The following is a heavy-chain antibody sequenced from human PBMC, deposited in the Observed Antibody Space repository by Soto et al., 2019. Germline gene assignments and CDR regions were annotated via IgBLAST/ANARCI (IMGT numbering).Heavy chain of an antibody. CDR2: IGGSDGST. CDR3: AKEGSTSYAFFDS. Sequence: EVQLLESGGGLVQPGGSLRLSCAASGFTFSTYAMNWVRQAPGKGLEWVSAIGGSDGSTHYADSVEGRLTISRDNSKNTLYLQINSLRAEDTAVYYCAKEGSTSYAFFDSWGQGTLVTVSS. J-gene: IGHJ4*02. CDR1: GFTFSTYA. V-gene: IGHV3-23*01. D-gene: IGHD6-6*01.